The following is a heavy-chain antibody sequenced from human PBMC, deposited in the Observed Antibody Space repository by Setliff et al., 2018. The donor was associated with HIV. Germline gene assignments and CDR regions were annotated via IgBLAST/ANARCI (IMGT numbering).Heavy chain of an antibody. CDR3: ARGYSTSSSYYYGMDV. V-gene: IGHV1-18*01. Sequence: GASVKVSCKASGYSFTRYDVTWVRQAPGQGLEWMGGISGHNGDTKYPQKVPGRVTMTTDTSTSTAYMEVRSLRSDDTATYYCARGYSTSSSYYYGMDVWG. D-gene: IGHD6-6*01. CDR1: GYSFTRYD. J-gene: IGHJ6*01. CDR2: ISGHNGDT.